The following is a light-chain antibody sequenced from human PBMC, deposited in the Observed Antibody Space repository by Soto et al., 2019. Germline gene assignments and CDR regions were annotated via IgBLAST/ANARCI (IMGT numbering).Light chain of an antibody. V-gene: IGLV2-14*01. CDR2: EVT. Sequence: QSVLTQPASVSGSPGQSITISFTGTRSDVGRYNYVSWYQQHPGNAPKLLIYEVTYRPSGVSTRFSASKSGSTASLTISGIQAEDEADYDCSSYSTTSSPHGLFGGGTQLTVL. CDR3: SSYSTTSSPHGL. CDR1: RSDVGRYNY. J-gene: IGLJ2*01.